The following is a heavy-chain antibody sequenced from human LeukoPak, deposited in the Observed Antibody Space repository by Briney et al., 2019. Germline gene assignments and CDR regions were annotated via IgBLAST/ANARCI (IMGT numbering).Heavy chain of an antibody. V-gene: IGHV3-30*18. J-gene: IGHJ4*02. CDR2: ISYDGSNK. Sequence: VISYDGSNKYYADSVKGRFTISRDNSKNTLYLQMNSLRAEDTAVYYCAKDLRGGYRNYFDYWGQGTLVTVSS. CDR3: AKDLRGGYRNYFDY. D-gene: IGHD6-19*01.